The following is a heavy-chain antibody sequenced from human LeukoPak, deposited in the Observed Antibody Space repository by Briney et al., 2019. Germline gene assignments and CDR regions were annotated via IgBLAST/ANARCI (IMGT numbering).Heavy chain of an antibody. Sequence: GASVKVSCTASGFTFTSYDINWVRQATGQGLEWMGWMKTNSGNTGYAQTFQGRVTITRYTSISTAYMELSSLRSEDTAVYYCARGFPDILTGYYMFDYWGQGTLVTVSS. CDR1: GFTFTSYD. J-gene: IGHJ4*02. CDR2: MKTNSGNT. D-gene: IGHD3-9*01. V-gene: IGHV1-8*03. CDR3: ARGFPDILTGYYMFDY.